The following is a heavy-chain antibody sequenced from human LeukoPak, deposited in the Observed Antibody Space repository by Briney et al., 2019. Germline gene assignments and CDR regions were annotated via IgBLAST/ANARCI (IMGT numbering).Heavy chain of an antibody. CDR1: GGSISSSNW. V-gene: IGHV4-4*02. CDR3: ARFFSRDGYKLYYFDY. Sequence: PSETLSLTCAVSGGSISSSNWWSWVRQPPGKGLEWIGEIYHSGSTNYNPSLKSRVTISVDKSKNQFSLKLSSVTAADTAVYYCARFFSRDGYKLYYFDYWGQGTLVTVSS. J-gene: IGHJ4*02. D-gene: IGHD5-24*01. CDR2: IYHSGST.